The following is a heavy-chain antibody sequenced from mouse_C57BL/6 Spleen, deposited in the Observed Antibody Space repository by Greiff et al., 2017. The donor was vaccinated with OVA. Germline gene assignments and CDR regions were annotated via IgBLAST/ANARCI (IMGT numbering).Heavy chain of an antibody. D-gene: IGHD2-4*01. J-gene: IGHJ3*01. CDR1: GYTFTSYW. Sequence: QFQLQQPGAELVRPGTSVKLSCKASGYTFTSYWMHWVKQRPGQGLEWIGVIDPSDSYTNYNQKFKGKATLTVDTSSSTAYMQLSSLTSEDSAVYYCARKGDYDAGEFAYWGQGTLVTVSA. V-gene: IGHV1-59*01. CDR2: IDPSDSYT. CDR3: ARKGDYDAGEFAY.